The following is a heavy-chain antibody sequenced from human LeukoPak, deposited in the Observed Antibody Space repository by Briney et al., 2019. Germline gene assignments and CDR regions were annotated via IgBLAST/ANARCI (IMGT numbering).Heavy chain of an antibody. Sequence: SETLSLTCTVSGGSISSYYWSWIRQPPGKGLEWIGYIYYSGSTNYNPSLKSRVTISVDTSRNQFSLKLSSVTAADTAVYYCAREGLLWSGEGSRGDDAFDIWGRGTMVTVSS. CDR2: IYYSGST. J-gene: IGHJ3*02. CDR3: AREGLLWSGEGSRGDDAFDI. D-gene: IGHD3-10*01. V-gene: IGHV4-59*01. CDR1: GGSISSYY.